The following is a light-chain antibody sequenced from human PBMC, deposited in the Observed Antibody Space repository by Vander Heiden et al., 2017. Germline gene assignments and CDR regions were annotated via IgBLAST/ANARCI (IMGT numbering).Light chain of an antibody. CDR1: KLGDKY. V-gene: IGLV3-1*01. CDR2: QDS. CDR3: QAWDSSTGVV. J-gene: IGLJ2*01. Sequence: SYELPQTPSVSVSPGQTASITCSGDKLGDKYACWYQQKPGKSPVLVIYQDSKRPSGIPERFSGSNSGNIATLTISGTQALDEADYYCQAWDSSTGVVFGGGTKLTLL.